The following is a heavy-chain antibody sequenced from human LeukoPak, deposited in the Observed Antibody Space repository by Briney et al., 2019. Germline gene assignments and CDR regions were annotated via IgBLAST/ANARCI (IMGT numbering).Heavy chain of an antibody. J-gene: IGHJ6*03. CDR1: GFTFGDYA. D-gene: IGHD6-19*01. Sequence: PGRSLRLSCTASGFTFGDYAMSWVRQAPGKGLEWVGFIRSKAYGGTTEYAASVKGRFTISRDDSKSIAYLQMNSLKTEDTAVYYAVAGPDYYYYYYMDVWGKGTTVTVSS. V-gene: IGHV3-49*04. CDR2: IRSKAYGGTT. CDR3: VAGPDYYYYYYMDV.